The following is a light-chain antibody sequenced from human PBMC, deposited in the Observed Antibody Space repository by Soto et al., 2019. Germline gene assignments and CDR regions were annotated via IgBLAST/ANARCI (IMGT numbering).Light chain of an antibody. CDR1: SSDVGGHSY. CDR3: CSYAGSYTDV. Sequence: QSVLTQPRSVSGSPGQSVTISCTGTSSDVGGHSYVSWYQQHPGKAPKLMISSVSKRPSGVPDRFSGSKSGNTASLTISGLQAEDEADYYCCSYAGSYTDVFGTGTKVTVL. V-gene: IGLV2-11*01. J-gene: IGLJ1*01. CDR2: SVS.